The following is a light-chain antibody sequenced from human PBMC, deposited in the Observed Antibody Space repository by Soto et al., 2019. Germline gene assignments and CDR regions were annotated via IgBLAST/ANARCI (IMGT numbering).Light chain of an antibody. V-gene: IGKV3-20*01. CDR2: GAS. J-gene: IGKJ1*01. CDR3: QQYGSSSLT. Sequence: EIVLTQSPGTLSLSPGERATLSCRASQSVSSSYLAWYQQKPGQAPRLLIYGASSRATGIPDRFSGSGSGTDFTLNISRLEPEEFEVYYWQQYGSSSLTFGQGTKVELK. CDR1: QSVSSSY.